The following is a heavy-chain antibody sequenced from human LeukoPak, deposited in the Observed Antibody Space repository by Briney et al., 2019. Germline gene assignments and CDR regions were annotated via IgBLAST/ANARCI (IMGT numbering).Heavy chain of an antibody. CDR3: TTRILTGDTI. J-gene: IGHJ4*02. V-gene: IGHV3-15*01. Sequence: GGSLRLSCAASGFTFSNAWMSWVRQAPGKGLEWVGHIKSKTDGGTTDYAAPVKGRFTISRDDSKNTLYLQMNSLKTEDTAVYYCTTRILTGDTIWGQGTLVTVSS. CDR1: GFTFSNAW. CDR2: IKSKTDGGTT. D-gene: IGHD3-9*01.